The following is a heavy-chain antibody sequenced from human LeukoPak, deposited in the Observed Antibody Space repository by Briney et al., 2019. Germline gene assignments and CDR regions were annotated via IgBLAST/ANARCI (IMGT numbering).Heavy chain of an antibody. CDR3: ARDYNC. D-gene: IGHD3-10*01. CDR2: ISPSGTVI. V-gene: IGHV3-11*01. CDR1: GFIFTDYY. J-gene: IGHJ4*02. Sequence: GGSLRLSCSASGFIFTDYYMSWIRQAPRKRLEWVSYISPSGTVIYNGVSVKGRFTISRDNAKKSLYLQMNSLRAEDTAVYYCARDYNCWGQGTLVTVSS.